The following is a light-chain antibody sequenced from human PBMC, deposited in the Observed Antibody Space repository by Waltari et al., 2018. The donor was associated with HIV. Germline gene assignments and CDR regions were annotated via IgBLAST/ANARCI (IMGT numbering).Light chain of an antibody. Sequence: DIQMTQSPSTLSASVVARVPITCRASQNINSWLAWYQQKPGKAPKLLIYRASNLQSGVPSRFSGSESGTEFTLTISSLQPDDFATYYCLQYDNLWTFGQGTKVDIK. CDR3: LQYDNLWT. CDR1: QNINSW. V-gene: IGKV1-5*03. CDR2: RAS. J-gene: IGKJ1*01.